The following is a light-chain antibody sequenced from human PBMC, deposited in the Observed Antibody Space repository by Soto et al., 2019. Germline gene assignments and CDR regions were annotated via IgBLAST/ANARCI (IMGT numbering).Light chain of an antibody. Sequence: SALTQPASVSGSTGQSITISCNGTSSDVGGYNYVSWYQHQPGKAPKLMIFDVSNRPSGVSNRFSGSKSGNTASLTISGLQAEDEADYYCSSYTASSTYVFGTGTKVTVL. CDR3: SSYTASSTYV. J-gene: IGLJ1*01. V-gene: IGLV2-14*03. CDR1: SSDVGGYNY. CDR2: DVS.